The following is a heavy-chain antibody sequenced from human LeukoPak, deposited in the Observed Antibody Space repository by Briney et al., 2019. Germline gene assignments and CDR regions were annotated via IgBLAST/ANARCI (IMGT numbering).Heavy chain of an antibody. CDR1: GFTFSRYD. J-gene: IGHJ4*02. CDR2: ISGSGGRT. D-gene: IGHD3-9*01. CDR3: AKDLRPDISTGSPFDY. Sequence: GGSVRLSCAASGFTFSRYDMSWVRQAPGKGLEWLSAISGSGGRTYYAESVKGRFTVSRDNSKNTLYLQMNSLRAEDTAVFYCAKDLRPDISTGSPFDYWGQGTLVTVSS. V-gene: IGHV3-23*01.